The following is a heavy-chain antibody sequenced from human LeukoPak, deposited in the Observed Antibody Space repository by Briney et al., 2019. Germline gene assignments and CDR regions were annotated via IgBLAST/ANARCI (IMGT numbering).Heavy chain of an antibody. J-gene: IGHJ5*02. CDR2: MNPNSGNT. CDR3: ARFSQLAYSTDP. V-gene: IGHV1-8*01. Sequence: ASVKVSCKASGYTFTSYDINWVRQATGQGLEWMGWMNPNSGNTGCAQKFQGRVTMTRNTSISTAYMELSSLRSEDTAVYYCARFSQLAYSTDPWGQGTLVTVSS. CDR1: GYTFTSYD. D-gene: IGHD6-13*01.